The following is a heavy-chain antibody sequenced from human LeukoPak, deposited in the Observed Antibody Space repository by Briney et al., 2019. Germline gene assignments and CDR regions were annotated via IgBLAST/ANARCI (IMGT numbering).Heavy chain of an antibody. V-gene: IGHV3-23*01. CDR1: GFPFSSQA. D-gene: IGHD1-26*01. CDR3: AKGWSHVPH. J-gene: IGHJ4*02. CDR2: ISGSGDNT. Sequence: PGGSLRLSCAASGFPFSSQAMNWVRQAPGKGLEWVSVISGSGDNTYYVDSVKGRFTISRDNSKNTLYLEMNSLRAEDTAVYYCAKGWSHVPHWGQGALVIVSS.